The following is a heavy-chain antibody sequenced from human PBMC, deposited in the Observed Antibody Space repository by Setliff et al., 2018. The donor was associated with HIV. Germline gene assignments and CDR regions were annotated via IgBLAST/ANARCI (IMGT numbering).Heavy chain of an antibody. V-gene: IGHV3-49*04. CDR1: GFTFSSYG. Sequence: GGSLRLSCAASGFTFSSYGMHWVRQAPGKGLEWVGFIRSKAHGGTTEYAASVEVRFIISRDDSKSIAYLQMNSLKTEDTAVYYCTRSNWGSTPDFDYWGQGTMVTVSS. CDR3: TRSNWGSTPDFDY. D-gene: IGHD7-27*01. J-gene: IGHJ4*02. CDR2: IRSKAHGGTT.